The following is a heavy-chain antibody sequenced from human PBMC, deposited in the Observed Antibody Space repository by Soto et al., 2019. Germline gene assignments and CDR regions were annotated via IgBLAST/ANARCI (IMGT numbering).Heavy chain of an antibody. CDR2: IYYSGST. V-gene: IGHV4-31*03. CDR1: GGSISSSSYY. J-gene: IGHJ4*02. D-gene: IGHD6-25*01. CDR3: ARSLSSGWTSVEY. Sequence: PSETLSLTCTVSGGSISSSSYYWGWIRQPPGKGLEWIGYIYYSGSTYYNPSLKSRVTISVDTSKNHFSLKLSSVTAADTAVYYCARSLSSGWTSVEYWGQGTLVKVSS.